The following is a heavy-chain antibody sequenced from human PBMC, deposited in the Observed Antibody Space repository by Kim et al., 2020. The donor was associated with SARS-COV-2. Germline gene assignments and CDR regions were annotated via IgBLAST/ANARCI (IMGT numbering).Heavy chain of an antibody. Sequence: SETLSLTCTVSGYSISCGYYWGWIRQPPGKGLEWIGSIYHSGSTYYNPSLKSRVTISVDTSKNQFSLKLSSVTAADTAVYYCARALSPNSKEYSSSWYGWGQGTLVTVSS. V-gene: IGHV4-38-2*02. CDR3: ARALSPNSKEYSSSWYG. CDR2: IYHSGST. D-gene: IGHD6-13*01. J-gene: IGHJ4*02. CDR1: GYSISCGYY.